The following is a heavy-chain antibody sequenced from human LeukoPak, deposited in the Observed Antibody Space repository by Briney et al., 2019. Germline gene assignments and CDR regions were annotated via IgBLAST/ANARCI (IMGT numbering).Heavy chain of an antibody. CDR2: IYTSGST. D-gene: IGHD6-13*01. V-gene: IGHV4-61*02. J-gene: IGHJ4*02. Sequence: SETLSLTCTVSGGSISSGSYYWSWIRQPAGKGLEWIGRIYTSGSTNYNPSLKSRVTISVDTSKNQFSLKLSSVTAADTAVYYCARASGSSSYIDYWGQGTLVTVSS. CDR1: GGSISSGSYY. CDR3: ARASGSSSYIDY.